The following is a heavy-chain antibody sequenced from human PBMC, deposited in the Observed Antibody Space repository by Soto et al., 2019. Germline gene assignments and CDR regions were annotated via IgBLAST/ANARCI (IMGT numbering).Heavy chain of an antibody. CDR2: SSASGRSR. J-gene: IGHJ4*02. CDR3: AKDGNWLDVYFDV. D-gene: IGHD6-19*01. Sequence: PRGSLRLSCVASGIEFSNYAMSWVCQAPGKGLEWVSISSASGRSRYHADSVKGRFTISRDNSKNTLYLHMTNLRAEDTAVYYCAKDGNWLDVYFDVWGQGTPVTVSS. CDR1: GIEFSNYA. V-gene: IGHV3-23*01.